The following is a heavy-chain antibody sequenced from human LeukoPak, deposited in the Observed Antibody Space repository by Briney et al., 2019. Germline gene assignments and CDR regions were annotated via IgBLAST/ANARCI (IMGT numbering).Heavy chain of an antibody. CDR2: IKSKTDGGTT. CDR1: GFTFSNAW. J-gene: IGHJ4*02. Sequence: SGGSLRLSCAASGFTFSNAWMSWVRQAPGKGLEWVGRIKSKTDGGTTDYAAPVKGRFTISRDDSKNTLYLQMNSLKTEDTAVYYCTTDAPYGDTDYWGQGTLVTVSS. D-gene: IGHD4-17*01. V-gene: IGHV3-15*01. CDR3: TTDAPYGDTDY.